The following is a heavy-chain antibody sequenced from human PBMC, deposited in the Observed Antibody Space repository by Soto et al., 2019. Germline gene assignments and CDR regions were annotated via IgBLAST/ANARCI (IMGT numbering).Heavy chain of an antibody. Sequence: GGSLRLSCAASGFTFSSYAMSWVRQAPGKGLEWVSAISGSGGSTYYGDSVKVRFTISRDNSKNTLYLQMNSLRAEDTAVYYCAKEQRITIFGVVISWFDPWGQGTLVTVSS. CDR2: ISGSGGST. D-gene: IGHD3-3*01. J-gene: IGHJ5*02. V-gene: IGHV3-23*01. CDR3: AKEQRITIFGVVISWFDP. CDR1: GFTFSSYA.